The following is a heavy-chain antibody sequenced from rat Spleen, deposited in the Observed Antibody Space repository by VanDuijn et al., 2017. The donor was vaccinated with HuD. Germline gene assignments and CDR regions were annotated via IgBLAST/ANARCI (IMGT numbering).Heavy chain of an antibody. J-gene: IGHJ4*01. CDR2: ISYDGGST. V-gene: IGHV5-20*01. CDR1: GFTFSDYY. Sequence: EVQLVESGGGLVQPGRSLKLSCAASGFTFSDYYMAWVRQAPTKGLEWVASISYDGGSTYYRDSVKGRFTISRDNAKSSLYLQMDSLRSEDTATYYCARQRWDVMDAWGQGVSVTVSS. CDR3: ARQRWDVMDA.